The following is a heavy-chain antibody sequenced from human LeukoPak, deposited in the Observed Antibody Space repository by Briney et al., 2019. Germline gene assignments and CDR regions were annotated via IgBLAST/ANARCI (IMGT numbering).Heavy chain of an antibody. CDR1: GFTFSSCA. V-gene: IGHV3-23*01. CDR3: AKDSKGGITIFGVVTLGAFDI. J-gene: IGHJ3*02. D-gene: IGHD3-3*01. CDR2: ISGSGGST. Sequence: GGSLRLSCAASGFTFSSCAMSWVRQAPGKGLEWVSAISGSGGSTYYADSVKGRFTISRDNSKNTLYLQMNSLRAEDTAVYYCAKDSKGGITIFGVVTLGAFDIWGQGTMVTVSS.